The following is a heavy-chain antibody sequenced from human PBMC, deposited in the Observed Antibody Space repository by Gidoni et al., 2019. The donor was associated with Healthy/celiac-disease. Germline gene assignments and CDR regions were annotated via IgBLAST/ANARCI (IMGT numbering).Heavy chain of an antibody. D-gene: IGHD3-22*01. Sequence: EVQLVESGGGLVQPGGSLRLSCAASGFPFSSYSMNWVRQAPGKGLEWVSYISSSSSTIDYADSVKGRFTISRDNAKNSLYLQMNSLRDEDTAVYYCARPYYYDSSGIDAFDIWGQGTMVTVSS. CDR1: GFPFSSYS. CDR2: ISSSSSTI. J-gene: IGHJ3*02. V-gene: IGHV3-48*02. CDR3: ARPYYYDSSGIDAFDI.